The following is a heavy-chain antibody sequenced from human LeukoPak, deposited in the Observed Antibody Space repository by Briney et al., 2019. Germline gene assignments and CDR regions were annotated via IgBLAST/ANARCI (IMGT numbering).Heavy chain of an antibody. CDR1: GYTFTIYG. D-gene: IGHD3-9*01. CDR3: ARDSLLRYFDWFPLGMDV. CDR2: ISAYNGNT. Sequence: ASVKVSCKSSGYTFTIYGISWVRQAPGQGHEWMGWISAYNGNTNYSQKLQGRVTMTTDTSTSTAYMELRSLRSDDTAVYYCARDSLLRYFDWFPLGMDVWGKGTTVTVSS. J-gene: IGHJ6*04. V-gene: IGHV1-18*04.